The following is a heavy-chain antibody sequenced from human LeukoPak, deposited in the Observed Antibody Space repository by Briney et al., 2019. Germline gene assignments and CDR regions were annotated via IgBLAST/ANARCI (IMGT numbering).Heavy chain of an antibody. D-gene: IGHD4-23*01. J-gene: IGHJ4*02. Sequence: AGTLRLSCAASGGTFSKGWMIWVCQAPAQGLEWVARIKTKPEGVTTDYAAPVKGRFTISRDDSKNTLYLQMTSLKTEDTAVYYCTSSGSRWDYFDYWGQGPLATVPS. V-gene: IGHV3-15*05. CDR1: GGTFSKGW. CDR2: IKTKPEGVTT. CDR3: TSSGSRWDYFDY.